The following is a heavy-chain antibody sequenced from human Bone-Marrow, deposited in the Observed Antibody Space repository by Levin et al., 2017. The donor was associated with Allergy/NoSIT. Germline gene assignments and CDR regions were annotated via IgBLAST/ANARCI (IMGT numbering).Heavy chain of an antibody. V-gene: IGHV2-5*04. J-gene: IGHJ6*02. CDR1: GFSLRSRDMS. Sequence: SGPTLVKPTQTLTLTCSFSGFSLRSRDMSVGWIRQPPGKALEWLALIDWNDDKRYSPYLESRVTITRDISRNHVVLTLTYVTPVDTGTYYCVHLQLPTDSPIKTLRFLETYAPGRVVWGQGTTVSVSS. D-gene: IGHD3-3*01. CDR3: VHLQLPTDSPIKTLRFLETYAPGRVV. CDR2: IDWNDDK.